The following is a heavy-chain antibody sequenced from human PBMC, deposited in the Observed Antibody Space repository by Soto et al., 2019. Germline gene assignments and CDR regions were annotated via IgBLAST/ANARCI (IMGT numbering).Heavy chain of an antibody. CDR3: ARGDYGDYSYFDS. V-gene: IGHV4-30-2*01. D-gene: IGHD4-17*01. J-gene: IGHJ4*02. CDR1: GGSISGGGYS. Sequence: PSETLSLTCAVSGGSISGGGYSWSWIRQPPGKGLEWIGYIYHSGSTYYNPSLKSRVTVSVDRSKKEFSLRLSSVTAADTAVYYCARGDYGDYSYFDSWGRGTLVTVSS. CDR2: IYHSGST.